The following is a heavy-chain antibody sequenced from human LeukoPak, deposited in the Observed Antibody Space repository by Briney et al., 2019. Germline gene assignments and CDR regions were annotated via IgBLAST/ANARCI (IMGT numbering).Heavy chain of an antibody. J-gene: IGHJ4*02. CDR2: IKEDGSEK. Sequence: GGSLRLSCAASGFAFSSYSMNWVRQAPGKGLEWVANIKEDGSEKYYVDSVKGRFTISRDNARNSLYLQMNSLRAEDTAVYYCVRAMDYWGQGTLVTVSS. CDR1: GFAFSSYS. V-gene: IGHV3-7*03. CDR3: VRAMDY.